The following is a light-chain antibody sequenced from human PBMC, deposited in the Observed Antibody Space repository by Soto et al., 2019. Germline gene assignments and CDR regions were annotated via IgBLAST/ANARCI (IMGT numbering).Light chain of an antibody. V-gene: IGKV1-33*01. CDR1: QDIATY. CDR3: LQYSNFLARVT. CDR2: DAA. Sequence: DIQMTQSPSSLAASVGDRVTLTCQASQDIATYLNWYQQKPGKAPYLLIYDAANLETGVPSRFSGSGSGTHFTFTISSLQPEDFATYFCLQYSNFLARVTFGGGTKL. J-gene: IGKJ4*01.